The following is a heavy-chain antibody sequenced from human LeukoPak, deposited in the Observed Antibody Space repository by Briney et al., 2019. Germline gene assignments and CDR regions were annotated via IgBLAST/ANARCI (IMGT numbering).Heavy chain of an antibody. V-gene: IGHV3-64D*06. Sequence: GGSLRLSCAASGFTFSSYGMHWVRQAPGKGLEYVSAISSNGGSTHYADSVKGRFTISRDNSKNTLYLQMSSLRAEDTAVYYCVNRVGERGYYRNWGQGTLVTVSS. CDR1: GFTFSSYG. CDR3: VNRVGERGYYRN. CDR2: ISSNGGST. J-gene: IGHJ4*02. D-gene: IGHD3-22*01.